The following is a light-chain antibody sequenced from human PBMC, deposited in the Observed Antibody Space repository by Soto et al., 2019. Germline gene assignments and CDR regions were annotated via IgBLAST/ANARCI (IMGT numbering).Light chain of an antibody. J-gene: IGKJ1*01. V-gene: IGKV3-20*01. CDR2: GAS. CDR3: QQYGSPGT. CDR1: QSVSNNY. Sequence: EIVWTQSPGTLSLSPGERATLSCRASQSVSNNYLAWYQQKPGQAPRPLIYGASNRATGIPDRFSGSGSGTDSTLTIRRLEPEDFAVYYCQQYGSPGTFGQGTKVDIK.